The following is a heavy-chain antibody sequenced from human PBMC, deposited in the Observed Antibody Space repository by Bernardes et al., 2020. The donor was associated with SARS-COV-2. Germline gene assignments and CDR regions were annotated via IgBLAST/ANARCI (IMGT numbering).Heavy chain of an antibody. Sequence: ASVKVSCKISGYTLTEISIHWVRQAPGRGLEWMGGFDPEEDETIYAQKFQDRVTMTEDTSTDTAYMELSSLTSEDTAMYYCATGPSILAGLDVWGQGTTVT. V-gene: IGHV1-24*01. CDR1: GYTLTEIS. J-gene: IGHJ6*02. CDR2: FDPEEDET. D-gene: IGHD3-3*01. CDR3: ATGPSILAGLDV.